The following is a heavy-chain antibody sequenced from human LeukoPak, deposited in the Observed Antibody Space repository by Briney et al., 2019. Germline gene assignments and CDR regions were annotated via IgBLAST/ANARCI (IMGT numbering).Heavy chain of an antibody. D-gene: IGHD3-10*01. CDR3: ARGGPNYYGSGSYETDAFDI. Sequence: TGGSLRLSCAASGFTFSSYAMHWVRQAPGKGLEWVAVISYDGSNKYYADSVKGRFTISRDNSKNTLYLQMNSLRAEDTAVYYCARGGPNYYGSGSYETDAFDIWGQGTMVTVSS. J-gene: IGHJ3*02. CDR2: ISYDGSNK. V-gene: IGHV3-30*04. CDR1: GFTFSSYA.